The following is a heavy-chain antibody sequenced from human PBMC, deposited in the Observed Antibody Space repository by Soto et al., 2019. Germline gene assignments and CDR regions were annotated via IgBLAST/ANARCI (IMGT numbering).Heavy chain of an antibody. Sequence: PGGSLRLSCVASGFSFSAYSMNWVRQAPGKGLEWISYISSSSNKVIYANSVKGRFTISRDNAKNSLYLQMNSLRDEDTAIYYCARVKEGFDLWGQGTMVTVSS. J-gene: IGHJ3*01. CDR2: ISSSSNKV. V-gene: IGHV3-48*02. CDR3: ARVKEGFDL. CDR1: GFSFSAYS.